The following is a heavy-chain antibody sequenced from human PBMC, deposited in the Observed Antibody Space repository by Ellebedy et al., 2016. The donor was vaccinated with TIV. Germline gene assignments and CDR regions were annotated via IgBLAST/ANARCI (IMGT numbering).Heavy chain of an antibody. D-gene: IGHD3-10*01. CDR3: ASRGVAVQGADY. J-gene: IGHJ4*02. CDR2: INQDGSEK. CDR1: GFTFTTFW. V-gene: IGHV3-7*02. Sequence: PGGSLRLSCAASGFTFTTFWMSWVRQAPGKGLEWVGNINQDGSEKCYGDSVKGRFTISRDNAKNSVYLQMNSLRAEDTAVYYCASRGVAVQGADYWGQGTLVTVSS.